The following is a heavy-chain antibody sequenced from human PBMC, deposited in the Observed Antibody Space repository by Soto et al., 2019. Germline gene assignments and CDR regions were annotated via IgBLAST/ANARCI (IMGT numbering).Heavy chain of an antibody. V-gene: IGHV4-30-2*01. Sequence: PSETLSLTCAVSGGSISSGGYSWSCIRQPPGKGLEWIGYIYHSGSTYYNPSLKSRVTISVDRSKNQFSLKLSSVTAADTAVYYCAAGGGLPRYYWGQGTLVTSPQ. CDR3: AAGGGLPRYY. CDR2: IYHSGST. J-gene: IGHJ4*02. CDR1: GGSISSGGYS. D-gene: IGHD5-12*01.